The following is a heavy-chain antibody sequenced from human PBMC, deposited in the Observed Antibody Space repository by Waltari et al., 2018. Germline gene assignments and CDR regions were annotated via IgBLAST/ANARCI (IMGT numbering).Heavy chain of an antibody. V-gene: IGHV4-39*01. D-gene: IGHD7-27*01. Sequence: QLQLQESGPGLVKPSETLSLTCTVSGGSISSSSYYWGWIRPPPGKGLEWIGSIHYSGTTYYNPSLKSRVTISVDTSKNLCSLKLSAVTAADTAGYYCGSPQLGDAFDIWGQGTMVTVSS. CDR3: GSPQLGDAFDI. CDR1: GGSISSSSYY. CDR2: IHYSGTT. J-gene: IGHJ3*02.